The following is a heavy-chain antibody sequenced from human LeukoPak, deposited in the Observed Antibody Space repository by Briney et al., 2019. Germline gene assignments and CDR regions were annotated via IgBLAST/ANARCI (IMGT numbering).Heavy chain of an antibody. CDR3: ALIISSSPSGSVKIDP. Sequence: SETLSLTCTVSGGSISSSSYYWGWIRQPPGKGLEWIGSIYYSGSTYYNPPLKSRVTISVDTSKNQFSLKLSSVTAADTAVYYCALIISSSPSGSVKIDPWGQGTLVTVSS. CDR1: GGSISSSSYY. V-gene: IGHV4-39*07. J-gene: IGHJ5*02. D-gene: IGHD6-6*01. CDR2: IYYSGST.